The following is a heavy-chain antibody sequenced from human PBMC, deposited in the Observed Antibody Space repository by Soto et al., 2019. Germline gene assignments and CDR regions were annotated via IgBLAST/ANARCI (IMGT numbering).Heavy chain of an antibody. CDR2: IYFRGIT. J-gene: IGHJ4*02. V-gene: IGHV4-31*03. CDR1: GDTITSGGYY. CDR3: VNAISSTTSDHY. D-gene: IGHD2-8*01. Sequence: SETLSLTCTVSGDTITSGGYYWSWIRQLPGKGLEWIGYIYFRGITFYNPSLKSRATMSVDTSRNQFSLRLTSVTAADTAVYYCVNAISSTTSDHYFGQGTLVTVSS.